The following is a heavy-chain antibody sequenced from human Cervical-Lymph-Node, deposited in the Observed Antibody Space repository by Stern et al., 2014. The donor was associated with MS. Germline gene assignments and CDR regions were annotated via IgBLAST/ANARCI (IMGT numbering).Heavy chain of an antibody. CDR1: GFSLSTARMG. CDR3: AVVTIFGVVPNYFDP. J-gene: IGHJ5*02. D-gene: IGHD3-3*01. CDR2: IFWNDER. V-gene: IGHV2-26*01. Sequence: QVTLRESGPVLVKPTETLTLTCTVSGFSLSTARMGVSWIRQPPGRALEWLAHIFWNDERSYSTSLKSRLTISKDTSKSQVVLTMTNMDPAETATYYCAVVTIFGVVPNYFDPWGQGTLVTVSS.